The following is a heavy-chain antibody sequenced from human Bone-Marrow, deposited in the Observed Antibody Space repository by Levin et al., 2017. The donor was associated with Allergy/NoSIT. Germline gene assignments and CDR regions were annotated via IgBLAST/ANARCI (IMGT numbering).Heavy chain of an antibody. CDR3: TTPHYDILTGYYYYYGMDV. CDR1: GFTFSNAW. J-gene: IGHJ6*02. CDR2: IKSKTDGGTT. V-gene: IGHV3-15*07. Sequence: SCAASGFTFSNAWMNWVRQAPGKGLEWVGRIKSKTDGGTTDYAAPVKGRFTISRDDSKNTLYLQMNSLKTEDTAVYYCTTPHYDILTGYYYYYGMDVWGQGTTVTVSS. D-gene: IGHD3-9*01.